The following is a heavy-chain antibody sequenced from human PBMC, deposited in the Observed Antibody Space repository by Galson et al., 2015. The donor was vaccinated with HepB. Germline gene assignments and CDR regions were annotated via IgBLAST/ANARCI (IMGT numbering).Heavy chain of an antibody. CDR2: ISGSGGST. J-gene: IGHJ4*02. CDR1: GFTFSSYA. V-gene: IGHV3-23*01. D-gene: IGHD4-17*01. Sequence: SLRLSCAASGFTFSSYAMSWVRQAPGKGLEWVSAISGSGGSTYYADSVKGRFTISRDNSKNTLYLQMNSLRAEDTAVYYCAKDRVDGDHLFDYWGQGTLVTVSS. CDR3: AKDRVDGDHLFDY.